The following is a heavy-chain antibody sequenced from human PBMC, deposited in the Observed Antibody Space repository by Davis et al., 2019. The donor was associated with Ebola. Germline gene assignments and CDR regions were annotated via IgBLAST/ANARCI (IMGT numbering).Heavy chain of an antibody. J-gene: IGHJ6*04. Sequence: GGSLRLSCAASGFTFSSYGMHWVRQAPGKGLEWVAVISYDGSNKYYADSVKGRFTISRDNSKNTLYLQMNSLRAEDTAVYYCARPYEFYYYGMDVWGKGTTVTVSS. D-gene: IGHD3-3*01. CDR1: GFTFSSYG. CDR2: ISYDGSNK. CDR3: ARPYEFYYYGMDV. V-gene: IGHV3-30*03.